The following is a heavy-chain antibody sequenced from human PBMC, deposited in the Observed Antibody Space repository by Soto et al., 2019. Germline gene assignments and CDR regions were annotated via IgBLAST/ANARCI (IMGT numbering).Heavy chain of an antibody. V-gene: IGHV1-2*02. CDR1: GYTFTGYY. D-gene: IGHD3-3*01. CDR3: ARVQIGDFWSGYSDYYYYGMDV. J-gene: IGHJ6*02. CDR2: INPNSGGT. Sequence: ASVKVSCKASGYTFTGYYMHWVRQAPGQGLEWMGWINPNSGGTNYAQKFQGRVTMTRDTSISTAYMELSRLRSDDTAVYYCARVQIGDFWSGYSDYYYYGMDVWGQGTTATVSS.